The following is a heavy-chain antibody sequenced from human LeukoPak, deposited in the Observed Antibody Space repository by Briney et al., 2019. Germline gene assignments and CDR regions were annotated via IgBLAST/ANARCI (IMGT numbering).Heavy chain of an antibody. J-gene: IGHJ6*02. V-gene: IGHV3-23*01. CDR2: ISGSGGAGT. D-gene: IGHD1-26*01. CDR3: VKDRGGSPFYGMDV. CDR1: GLTFSSYA. Sequence: GGSLRLSCAGSGLTFSSYAMSWVRQAPGKGLEWVSTISGSGGAGTYYADSVKGRFTVSRDNSRNTLYLPMNSLRAEDTAVYYCVKDRGGSPFYGMDVWGQGTTVTVSS.